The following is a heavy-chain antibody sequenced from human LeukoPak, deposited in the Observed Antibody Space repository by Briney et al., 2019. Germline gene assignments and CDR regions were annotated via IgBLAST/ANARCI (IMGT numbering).Heavy chain of an antibody. Sequence: VASVKVSCKASGGTFSSYAISWVRQAPGQGLEWMGGIIPIFGTANYAQKFQGRVTITADESTSTAYMELSSLRSEDTAVYYCARPGYYDILTGYSPFDYWGQETRAPVSS. J-gene: IGHJ4*02. CDR3: ARPGYYDILTGYSPFDY. CDR2: IIPIFGTA. V-gene: IGHV1-69*13. D-gene: IGHD3-9*01. CDR1: GGTFSSYA.